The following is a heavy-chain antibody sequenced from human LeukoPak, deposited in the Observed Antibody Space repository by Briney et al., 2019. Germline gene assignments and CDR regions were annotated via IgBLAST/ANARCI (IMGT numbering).Heavy chain of an antibody. D-gene: IGHD1-20*01. V-gene: IGHV4-34*01. CDR1: GGSFSGYY. CDR3: ARDRITGTTLDY. J-gene: IGHJ4*02. CDR2: INHTGST. Sequence: SETLSLTCAVYGGSFSGYYWNWIRQPPGKGLEWIGEINHTGSTNYNPSLKSRVTISVDMSKNQFSLKLSSVTAADTAVYYCARDRITGTTLDYWGQGTLVTVSS.